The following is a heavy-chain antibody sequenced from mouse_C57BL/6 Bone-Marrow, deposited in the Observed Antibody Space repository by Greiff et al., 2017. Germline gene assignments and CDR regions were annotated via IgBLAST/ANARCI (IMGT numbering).Heavy chain of an antibody. J-gene: IGHJ4*01. CDR1: GYTFTSYW. CDR3: ARGVAPSYYYAMDY. CDR2: IDPSDSYT. V-gene: IGHV1-50*01. Sequence: VQLQQPGAELVKPGASVKLSCKASGYTFTSYWMQWVKQRPGQGLEWIGEIDPSDSYTNYNQKFKGKATLTVDTSSSTAYMQLSSLTSEDSAVYYCARGVAPSYYYAMDYWGQGTSVTVSS. D-gene: IGHD1-1*01.